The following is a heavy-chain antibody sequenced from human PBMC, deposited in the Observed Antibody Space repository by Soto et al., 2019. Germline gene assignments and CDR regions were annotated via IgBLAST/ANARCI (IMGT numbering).Heavy chain of an antibody. CDR1: GFTFSNAW. D-gene: IGHD4-17*01. J-gene: IGHJ6*03. Sequence: PGGSLRLSCAASGFTFSNAWMSWVRQAPGKGLEWVGRIKSKTDGGTTDYAAPVKGRFTISRDDSKNTLYLQMNSLKTEDTAVYYCTTDRQGDYGDYDYYYYYMDVWGKGTTVTVS. V-gene: IGHV3-15*01. CDR3: TTDRQGDYGDYDYYYYYMDV. CDR2: IKSKTDGGTT.